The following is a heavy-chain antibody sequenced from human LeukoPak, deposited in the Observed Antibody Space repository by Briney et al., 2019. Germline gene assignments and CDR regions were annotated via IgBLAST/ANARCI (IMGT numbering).Heavy chain of an antibody. D-gene: IGHD6-13*01. Sequence: GGSLRLSCAASGFTFSSYWMSWVRQAPGKGLEWVANIKQDGSEKYYVDSVKGRFTISRDNARNSLYLQMNSLRAEDTAVYYCARDREKQQLPQFFYYYYMDVWGKGTTVTVSS. CDR1: GFTFSSYW. CDR3: ARDREKQQLPQFFYYYYMDV. V-gene: IGHV3-7*01. J-gene: IGHJ6*03. CDR2: IKQDGSEK.